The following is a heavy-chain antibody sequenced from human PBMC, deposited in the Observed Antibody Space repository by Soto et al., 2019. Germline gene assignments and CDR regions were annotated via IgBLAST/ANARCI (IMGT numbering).Heavy chain of an antibody. D-gene: IGHD2-2*01. J-gene: IGHJ6*02. CDR2: IIPISGTA. Sequence: QVQLVQSGAEVKKPGSSVKVSCKASGGTFSSYAISWMRQAPGQGLEWMGGIIPISGTANYAQKFQGRVTITADESTSTAYMELSSLRSEDTALYYCARSQGSSTSLEIYYYYYYGMDVWGQGTTVTVSS. CDR3: ARSQGSSTSLEIYYYYYYGMDV. V-gene: IGHV1-69*01. CDR1: GGTFSSYA.